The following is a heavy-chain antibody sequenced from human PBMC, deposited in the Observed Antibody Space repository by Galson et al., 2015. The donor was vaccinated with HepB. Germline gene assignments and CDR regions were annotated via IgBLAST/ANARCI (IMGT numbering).Heavy chain of an antibody. CDR1: GDSISSTSHS. D-gene: IGHD2-21*01. CDR3: VGSRAIVVSTALFGWFDP. J-gene: IGHJ5*01. CDR2: IHHGGTT. V-gene: IGHV4-30-2*01. Sequence: TLSLTCAVSGDSISSTSHSWNWIRQPPGKGLEWIGYIHHGGTTYYSPSLKSRVSISVDRSKNQFSLNLNSVTAADTAVYYCVGSRAIVVSTALFGWFDPGGEVILVTVAS.